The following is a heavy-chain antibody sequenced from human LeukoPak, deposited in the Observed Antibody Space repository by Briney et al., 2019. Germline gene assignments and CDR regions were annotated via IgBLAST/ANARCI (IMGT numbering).Heavy chain of an antibody. CDR1: GGSISSYY. CDR3: ARVDWVDGYSFDY. V-gene: IGHV4-59*01. Sequence: SETLSLTCTVSGGSISSYYWSWIRQPPGKGLEWIGYIYYRGNNNYNPSLKSRVTISIDTSKNQFSLRLSSVTAADTAVYYCARVDWVDGYSFDYWGQGTLVTVSS. J-gene: IGHJ4*02. CDR2: IYYRGNN. D-gene: IGHD5-24*01.